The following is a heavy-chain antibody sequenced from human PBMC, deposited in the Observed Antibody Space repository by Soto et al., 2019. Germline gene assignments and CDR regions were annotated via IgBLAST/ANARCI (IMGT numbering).Heavy chain of an antibody. CDR3: AKEMLASISRPFDY. J-gene: IGHJ4*02. CDR1: GYSFAGYW. V-gene: IGHV5-10-1*01. CDR2: IDPSDSQT. Sequence: PGESLKISCKGSGYSFAGYWITWVRQKPGKGLEWMGRIDPSDSQTYYSPSFRGHVTISATKSITTVFLQWSSLRAEDTATYYCAKEMLASISRPFDYWGQGTLVTVSS. D-gene: IGHD2-2*01.